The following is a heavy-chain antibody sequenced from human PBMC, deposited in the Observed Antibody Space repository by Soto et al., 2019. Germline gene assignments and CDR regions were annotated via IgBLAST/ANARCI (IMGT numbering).Heavy chain of an antibody. Sequence: SETLSLTCTVSGGSISSSSYYWGWIRQPPGKGLEWIGSIYYSGSTYYNPSLKSRFTISVDTSKNQFSLKLSSVTAADTAVYYCARGRCSSTSCYSYYYYYGMDVWGQGTTVTVSS. CDR2: IYYSGST. J-gene: IGHJ6*02. CDR1: GGSISSSSYY. D-gene: IGHD2-2*01. V-gene: IGHV4-39*01. CDR3: ARGRCSSTSCYSYYYYYGMDV.